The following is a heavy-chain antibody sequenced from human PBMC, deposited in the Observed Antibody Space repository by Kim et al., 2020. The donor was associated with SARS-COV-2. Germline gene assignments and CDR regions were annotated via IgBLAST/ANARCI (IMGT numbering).Heavy chain of an antibody. Sequence: LKSRVTISVDTSKNQFSLKLSSMTAADTAVYYCARGHYDFWSGYIRSFDYWGQGTLVTVSS. D-gene: IGHD3-3*01. V-gene: IGHV4-34*01. J-gene: IGHJ4*02. CDR3: ARGHYDFWSGYIRSFDY.